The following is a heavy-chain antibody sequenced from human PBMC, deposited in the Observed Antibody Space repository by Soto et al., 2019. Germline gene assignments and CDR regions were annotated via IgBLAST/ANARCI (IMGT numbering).Heavy chain of an antibody. CDR1: EGTFNSYA. J-gene: IGHJ4*01. Sequence: QAQVVQSWAEVRKPGSSVKLSCKASEGTFNSYAIAWVRQAPGQGLEWMGGIIPYYNTLNYAQKFQYRVTITADDSANTVYMELSSLRSDDTDVYFCASGASRWYPYFFDSWSQGTLVTVSS. CDR2: IIPYYNTL. V-gene: IGHV1-69*01. D-gene: IGHD6-13*01. CDR3: ASGASRWYPYFFDS.